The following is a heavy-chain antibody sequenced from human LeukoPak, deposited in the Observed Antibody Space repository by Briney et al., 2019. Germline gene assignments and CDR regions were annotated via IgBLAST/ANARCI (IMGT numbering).Heavy chain of an antibody. CDR3: ARGYSSIRGWFDP. J-gene: IGHJ5*02. CDR1: GGSVSSGSYY. CDR2: IYYSGST. Sequence: PSETLSLTCTVSGGSVSSGSYYWNWIRHPPGKGLVWIGYIYYSGSTNYNPSLNSRVTISLDTSKNQFSLKLSSVTAADTAVFYCARGYSSIRGWFDPWGQGTPVTVSS. V-gene: IGHV4-61*01. D-gene: IGHD6-13*01.